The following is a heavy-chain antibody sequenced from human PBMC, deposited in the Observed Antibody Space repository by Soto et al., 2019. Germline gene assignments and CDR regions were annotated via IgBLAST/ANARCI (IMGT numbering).Heavy chain of an antibody. D-gene: IGHD4-17*01. CDR2: ISYDGSNK. J-gene: IGHJ4*02. Sequence: GGSLRLSCAASGFTFSSYGMHWVRQAPGKGLEWVAVISYDGSNKYYADSVKGRFTVSRDNSKNTLYLQMNSLRAEDTAVYYCAKDSTTAIDYWGQGTLVTVSS. V-gene: IGHV3-30*18. CDR1: GFTFSSYG. CDR3: AKDSTTAIDY.